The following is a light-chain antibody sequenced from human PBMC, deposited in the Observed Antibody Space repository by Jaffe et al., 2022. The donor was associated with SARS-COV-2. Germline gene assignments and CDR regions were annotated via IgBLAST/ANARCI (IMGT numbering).Light chain of an antibody. V-gene: IGLV1-51*01. Sequence: QSVLTQPPSVSAAPGQKVTISCSGSSSNIGDNFVSWYQQLPGTAPKLLIYDNNKRPSGIPDRFSGSKSGTSATLDITGLQTGDEADYYCGTWDSSLSEGRGVFGGGTKLTVL. CDR3: GTWDSSLSEGRGV. CDR1: SSNIGDNF. CDR2: DNN. J-gene: IGLJ3*02.